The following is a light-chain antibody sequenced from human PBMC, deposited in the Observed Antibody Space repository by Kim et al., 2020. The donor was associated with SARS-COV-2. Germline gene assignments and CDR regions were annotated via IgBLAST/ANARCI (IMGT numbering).Light chain of an antibody. CDR2: GKN. J-gene: IGLJ1*01. V-gene: IGLV3-19*01. Sequence: ALGQTVRITCQEDSLRSYYASWYQQKPGQAPVLVIYGKNNRPSGIPDRFSGSSSGNTASLTIAGAQAEDEADYYCNSRDSSGNHLVFGTGTKVTVL. CDR1: SLRSYY. CDR3: NSRDSSGNHLV.